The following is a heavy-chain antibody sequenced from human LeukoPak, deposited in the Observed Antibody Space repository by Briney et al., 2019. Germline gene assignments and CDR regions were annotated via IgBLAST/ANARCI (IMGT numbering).Heavy chain of an antibody. V-gene: IGHV3-33*01. D-gene: IGHD6-13*01. CDR3: ARDRLYTSDY. Sequence: GGSLRLSCAASGFTFSSYGMHWVRQAPGKGLEWVAVIWYDGSNKYYADSVKGRFTISRDNSKNTLYLQMNGLSVEDTAVYYCARDRLYTSDYWGQGTLVTVSS. J-gene: IGHJ4*02. CDR2: IWYDGSNK. CDR1: GFTFSSYG.